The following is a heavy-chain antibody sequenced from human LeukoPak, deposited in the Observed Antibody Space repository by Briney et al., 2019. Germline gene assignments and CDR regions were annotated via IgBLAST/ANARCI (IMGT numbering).Heavy chain of an antibody. CDR1: GGSFSGYY. CDR3: ARGGLGESTLYYYYYGMDV. V-gene: IGHV4-34*01. Sequence: PSETLCLTCAVYGGSFSGYYWSWIRQPPGKGLEWIGEINHSGSTNYNPSLKSRVTISVDTSKSQFSLKLRSVTAADTAVYYCARGGLGESTLYYYYYGMDVWGKGTTVTVSS. CDR2: INHSGST. D-gene: IGHD3-16*01. J-gene: IGHJ6*04.